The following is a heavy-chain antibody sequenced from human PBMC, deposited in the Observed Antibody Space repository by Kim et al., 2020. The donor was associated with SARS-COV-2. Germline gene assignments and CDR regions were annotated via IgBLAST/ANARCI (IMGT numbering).Heavy chain of an antibody. V-gene: IGHV3-33*05. D-gene: IGHD5-12*01. CDR2: ISYDGSNN. Sequence: GGSLRLSCAASGFTFSSYGMHWVRQAPGKGLEWVAVISYDGSNNYYADSVKGRFTISRDNSKNTLYLQMNSLRAEDTAVYYCAREEDQGGYDWGAFDYWGQGTLVTVSS. J-gene: IGHJ4*02. CDR1: GFTFSSYG. CDR3: AREEDQGGYDWGAFDY.